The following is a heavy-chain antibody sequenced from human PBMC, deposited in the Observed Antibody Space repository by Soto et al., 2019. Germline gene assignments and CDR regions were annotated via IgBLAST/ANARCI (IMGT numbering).Heavy chain of an antibody. CDR2: ISYDGSNK. V-gene: IGHV3-30-3*01. D-gene: IGHD3-16*01. CDR3: ARGGEAESFDY. Sequence: QVQLVESGGGVVQPGRSLRLSCAASGFTFSSYAIHGVRQAPGKGLEWVAVISYDGSNKYYADSVKGRFTISRDNSKNTLYLQMNSLRAEDTAVYYCARGGEAESFDYWGQGTLVTVSS. J-gene: IGHJ4*02. CDR1: GFTFSSYA.